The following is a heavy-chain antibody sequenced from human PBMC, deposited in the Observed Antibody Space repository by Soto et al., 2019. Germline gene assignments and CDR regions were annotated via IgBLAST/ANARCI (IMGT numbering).Heavy chain of an antibody. J-gene: IGHJ6*02. D-gene: IGHD4-4*01. CDR2: ISWTSGSI. V-gene: IGHV3-9*01. CDR3: AKGASKSKHYYYYGMDV. CDR1: GFTFADYA. Sequence: EVQLVESGGGLVQPGRSLRLSCAASGFTFADYAMHWVRHAPGRGLEWVSGISWTSGSIGYADSVKGRFTISRDNAKHSLYLQMNSLRAEDTALYYCAKGASKSKHYYYYGMDVWGQGTTVTVSS.